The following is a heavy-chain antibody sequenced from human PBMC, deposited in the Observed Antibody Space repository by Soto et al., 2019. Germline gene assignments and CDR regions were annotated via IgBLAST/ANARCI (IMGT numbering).Heavy chain of an antibody. V-gene: IGHV4-34*01. D-gene: IGHD7-27*01. CDR3: ARGWGRTSAY. Sequence: QVQLQQWGAGLLKPSETLSLTCAVYGGSFSGYYWSWIRQPPGKGLEWIGEINHSGSTNYNPSLKRRVPLSVDTSVNLVSLKLSSVTAADTAGYYCARGWGRTSAYWGQGALVAVSS. J-gene: IGHJ4*02. CDR1: GGSFSGYY. CDR2: INHSGST.